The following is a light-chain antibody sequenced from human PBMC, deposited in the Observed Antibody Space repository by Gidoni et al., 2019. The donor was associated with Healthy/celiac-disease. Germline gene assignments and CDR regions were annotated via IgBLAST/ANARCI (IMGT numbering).Light chain of an antibody. Sequence: QSVLPPPPSVSGAPLQRVTISCTGSSSTIGAGYDVHWYQQLPGTAPKLLIYGNSNRPSGVPDRFSGSKSGTSASLAITGLQAEDEADYYCQSYDSSLSGWVFGGGTKLTVL. CDR1: SSTIGAGYD. J-gene: IGLJ3*02. CDR3: QSYDSSLSGWV. CDR2: GNS. V-gene: IGLV1-40*01.